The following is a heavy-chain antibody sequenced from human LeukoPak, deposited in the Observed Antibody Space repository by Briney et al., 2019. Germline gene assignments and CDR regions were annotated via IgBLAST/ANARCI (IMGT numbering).Heavy chain of an antibody. J-gene: IGHJ3*02. V-gene: IGHV3-21*01. CDR3: ARDLYSSRTNDAFVI. Sequence: GGSLRLSCAASGFTFSSYSMSWVRQAPGKGLEWVASISTSRSYIYYADSVKGRFTISRDNAKNSLYLQMNSLRAEDTAVYYCARDLYSSRTNDAFVIWGQGTMVTVSS. D-gene: IGHD6-13*01. CDR2: ISTSRSYI. CDR1: GFTFSSYS.